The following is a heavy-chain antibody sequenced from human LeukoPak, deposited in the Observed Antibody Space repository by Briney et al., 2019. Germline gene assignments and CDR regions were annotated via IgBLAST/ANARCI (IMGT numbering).Heavy chain of an antibody. J-gene: IGHJ4*02. V-gene: IGHV1-46*01. CDR2: INTSGGST. CDR1: GYTFTSYY. CDR3: ARDVATYDILTGYYFDY. Sequence: ASVKVSCKASGYTFTSYYMHWMRQAPGQGLEWMGIINTSGGSTSYAQKFQGRVTMTRDTSTSTVYMELSSLRSEDTAVYYCARDVATYDILTGYYFDYWGQGTLVTVSS. D-gene: IGHD3-9*01.